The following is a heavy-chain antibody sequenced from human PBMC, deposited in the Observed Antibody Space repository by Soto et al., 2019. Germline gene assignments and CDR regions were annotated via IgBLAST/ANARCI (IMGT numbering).Heavy chain of an antibody. CDR1: GYTFTSYG. CDR2: ISAYDGNT. CDR3: ARDAYYGDYEVSFYYGMDV. V-gene: IGHV1-18*04. J-gene: IGHJ6*02. D-gene: IGHD4-17*01. Sequence: ASVKVSCKASGYTFTSYGISWVRQAPGQGLEWMGWISAYDGNTNYAQKLQGRVTMTTDTSTSTAYMELRSLRSDDTAVYYCARDAYYGDYEVSFYYGMDVWGQGTTVTVSS.